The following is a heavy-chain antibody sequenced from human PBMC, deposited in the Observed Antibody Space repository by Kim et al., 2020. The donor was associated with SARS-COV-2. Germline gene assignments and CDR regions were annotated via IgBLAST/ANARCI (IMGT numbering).Heavy chain of an antibody. V-gene: IGHV1-3*01. J-gene: IGHJ6*02. Sequence: ASVKVSCKASGYTFTSYAMHWVRQAPGQRLEWMGWINAGNGNTKYSQKFQGRVTITRDTSASTAYMELSSLRSEDTAVYYCAREGGVLWFGELLRAMDVWGQGTTVTVSS. CDR2: INAGNGNT. CDR3: AREGGVLWFGELLRAMDV. CDR1: GYTFTSYA. D-gene: IGHD3-10*01.